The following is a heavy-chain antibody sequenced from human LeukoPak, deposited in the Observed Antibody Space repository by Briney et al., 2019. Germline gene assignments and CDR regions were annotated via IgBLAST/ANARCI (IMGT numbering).Heavy chain of an antibody. CDR3: PKGMTTVYYFDY. J-gene: IGHJ4*02. CDR2: ISGSGGST. Sequence: PGGSLRLSCAASGFTFSSYAMSWVRQAPGKGLEWVSAISGSGGSTYYADSVKGRFTISSDNSKNTLYLQMNSRRAEDTAVYYCPKGMTTVYYFDYWGQGTLVTVSS. D-gene: IGHD4-17*01. V-gene: IGHV3-23*01. CDR1: GFTFSSYA.